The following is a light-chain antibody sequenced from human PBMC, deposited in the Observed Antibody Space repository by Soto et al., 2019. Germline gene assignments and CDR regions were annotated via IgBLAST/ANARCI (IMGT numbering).Light chain of an antibody. CDR2: GSP. Sequence: EIVLTQSPGTLSLSPGERATLFCRASQSVSSSYLAWYQQKPGQLPRLLIYGSPIRATGIPDRFSGSGSGTDFTLTISRLEPEDFAVYYCQQYDIAPRTFGQGTRLEI. V-gene: IGKV3-20*01. CDR1: QSVSSSY. CDR3: QQYDIAPRT. J-gene: IGKJ2*01.